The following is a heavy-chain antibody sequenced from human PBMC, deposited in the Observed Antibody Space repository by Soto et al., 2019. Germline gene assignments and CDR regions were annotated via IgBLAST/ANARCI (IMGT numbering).Heavy chain of an antibody. CDR1: GFTFTSHA. CDR2: ISYDEIDK. Sequence: GWSLRLSCAASGFTFTSHAMHLVRQTPGKGLEWVASISYDEIDKKYASSVKGRFTVSRDNVKKTLSLQMNSLRPEDTAVYYCAKDSGYQLPDNYFYYGLEVWGQGTTVTVSS. J-gene: IGHJ6*02. D-gene: IGHD2-2*01. CDR3: AKDSGYQLPDNYFYYGLEV. V-gene: IGHV3-30*18.